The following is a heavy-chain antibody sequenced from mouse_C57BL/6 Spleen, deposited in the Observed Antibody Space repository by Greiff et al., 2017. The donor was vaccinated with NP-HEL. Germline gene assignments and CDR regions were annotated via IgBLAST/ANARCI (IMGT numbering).Heavy chain of an antibody. D-gene: IGHD1-1*01. Sequence: VQLQQPGAELVKPGASVKMSCKASGYTFTSYWITWVKQRPGQGLEWIGDIYPGSGSTNYNEKFKSKATLTVDTSSSTAYMQLSSLTSEDSAVYYCARRGIYYYGSSYAYYAMDYWGQGTSVTVSS. CDR1: GYTFTSYW. CDR2: IYPGSGST. V-gene: IGHV1-55*01. J-gene: IGHJ4*01. CDR3: ARRGIYYYGSSYAYYAMDY.